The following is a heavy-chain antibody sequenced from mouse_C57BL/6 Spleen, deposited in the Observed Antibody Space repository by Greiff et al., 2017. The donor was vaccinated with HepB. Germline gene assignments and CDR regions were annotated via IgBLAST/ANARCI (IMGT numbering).Heavy chain of an antibody. CDR2: ISYDGSN. Sequence: ESGPGLVKPSQSLSLTCSVTGYSITSGYYWNWIRQFPGNKLEWMGYISYDGSNNYNPSLKNRISITRDTSKNQFFLKLNSVTTEDTATYYCASFYDGYWFAYWGQGTLVTVSA. CDR3: ASFYDGYWFAY. J-gene: IGHJ3*01. D-gene: IGHD2-3*01. V-gene: IGHV3-6*01. CDR1: GYSITSGYY.